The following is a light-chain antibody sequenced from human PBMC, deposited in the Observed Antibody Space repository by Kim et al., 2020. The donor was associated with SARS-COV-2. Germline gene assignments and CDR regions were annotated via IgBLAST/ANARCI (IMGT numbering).Light chain of an antibody. J-gene: IGKJ1*01. Sequence: ASVGDRLTITGRARQGISNDLAWYKQKPGKVPKLLIFAASALQAGVPSRFSGSGSGTDFTLTISSLQPEDVATYYCQKYNGAPWTFGQGTKVEIK. CDR3: QKYNGAPWT. V-gene: IGKV1-27*01. CDR1: QGISND. CDR2: AAS.